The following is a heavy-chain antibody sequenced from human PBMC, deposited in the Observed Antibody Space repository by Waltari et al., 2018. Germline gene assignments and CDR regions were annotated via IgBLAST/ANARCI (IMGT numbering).Heavy chain of an antibody. V-gene: IGHV3-66*02. CDR2: IYAGGTT. Sequence: EVQLVESGGDLVQPGGSLRLSCAASGFTVSNNYITWVRPAPGKGLEWVLIIYAGGTTYYADSVKGRFTISRDSSKNTVNLQMNILRPEDSAVYYCARATATGATPEYWGQGTLVTVSS. J-gene: IGHJ4*02. D-gene: IGHD7-27*01. CDR1: GFTVSNNY. CDR3: ARATATGATPEY.